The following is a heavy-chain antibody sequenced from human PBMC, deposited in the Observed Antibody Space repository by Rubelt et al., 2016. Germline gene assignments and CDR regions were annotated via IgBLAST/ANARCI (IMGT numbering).Heavy chain of an antibody. CDR3: ARATPCSSTSCAGDLYYYYGMDV. J-gene: IGHJ6*02. V-gene: IGHV3-7*01. Sequence: EVQLVESGGGLVQPGGSLRLSCAASGFTFSSYWMSWVRQAPGKGLEWVANIKQDGSEKYYVDSVKGRFTISRDNSKNTLYLQMNSLRAEDTAVYYCARATPCSSTSCAGDLYYYYGMDVWGQGTTVTVSS. D-gene: IGHD2-2*01. CDR2: IKQDGSEK. CDR1: GFTFSSYW.